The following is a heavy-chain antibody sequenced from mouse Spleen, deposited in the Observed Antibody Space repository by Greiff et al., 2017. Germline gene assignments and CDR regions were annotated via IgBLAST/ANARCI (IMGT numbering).Heavy chain of an antibody. CDR3: TTSGVSVVDY. V-gene: IGHV14-4*01. J-gene: IGHJ2*01. CDR2: IDPENGDT. Sequence: PEQGLEWIGWIDPENGDTEYASKFQGKATITADTSSNTAYLQLSSLTSEDTAVYYCTTSGVSVVDYWGQGTTLTVSS. D-gene: IGHD1-1*01.